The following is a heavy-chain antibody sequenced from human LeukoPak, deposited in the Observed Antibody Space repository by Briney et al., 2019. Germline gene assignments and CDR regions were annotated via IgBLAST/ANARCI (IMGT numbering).Heavy chain of an antibody. V-gene: IGHV4-59*12. CDR2: IHSNGNT. CDR3: ARFEKFYGSSIHYLDY. D-gene: IGHD3-22*01. CDR1: GASISGCY. Sequence: SETLSLTCAVSGASISGCYWSWIRQPPGEGLEWIGFIHSNGNTNYSPSLKSRLTMSVDTSKNQFSLKVNSVTAADTAVYYCARFEKFYGSSIHYLDYWGQGALVTVSS. J-gene: IGHJ4*02.